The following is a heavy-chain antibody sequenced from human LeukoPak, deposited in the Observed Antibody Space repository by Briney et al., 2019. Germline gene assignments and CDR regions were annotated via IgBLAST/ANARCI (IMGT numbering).Heavy chain of an antibody. V-gene: IGHV4-4*09. J-gene: IGHJ3*01. D-gene: IGHD3-3*01. CDR2: IHTSGSN. CDR3: ARLSAAVHLGAFDL. CDR1: GVSISPYY. Sequence: SETLSLTCAVSGVSISPYYWAWIRQPPGKGLEWIGYIHTSGSNNQYPSLKSRVTISVDKSKNHFSLRLTSVTAANTAVYYCARLSAAVHLGAFDLWGQGTMVTVSS.